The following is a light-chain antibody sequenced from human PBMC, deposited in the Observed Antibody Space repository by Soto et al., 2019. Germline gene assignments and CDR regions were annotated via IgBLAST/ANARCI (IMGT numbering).Light chain of an antibody. CDR2: DVT. V-gene: IGLV2-14*03. CDR3: SSYTTTSTHL. CDR1: STNVGGYNS. J-gene: IGLJ2*01. Sequence: QSALTQPASVSGSPGQSITISCTGTSTNVGGYNSVSWFQHHPGKAPKLIIYDVTNRPSGVSDRFSGSKSGNTASLTISGLHADDEADYYCSSYTTTSTHLFGGGTKLTVL.